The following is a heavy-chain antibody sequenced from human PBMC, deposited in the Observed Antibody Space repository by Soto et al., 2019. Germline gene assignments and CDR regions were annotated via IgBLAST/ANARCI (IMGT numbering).Heavy chain of an antibody. CDR2: TSTSSNVI. V-gene: IGHV3-21*01. CDR3: ARGMKTAVFYGMDV. J-gene: IGHJ6*02. CDR1: GFNFSRSS. Sequence: PGGSLRLSCAASGFNFSRSSMNWVRQAPGKGLEWVASTSTSSNVIYYEDSVKGRFTVSRDNTKNSMYLQMIILRAEDTAIYYCARGMKTAVFYGMDVWGQGTTVTVSS. D-gene: IGHD2-2*01.